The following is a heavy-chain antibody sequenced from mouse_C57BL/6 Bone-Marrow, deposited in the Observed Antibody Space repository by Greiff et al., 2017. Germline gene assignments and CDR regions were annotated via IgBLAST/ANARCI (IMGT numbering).Heavy chain of an antibody. Sequence: VKLQESGAELARPGASVKLSCKASGYTFTSYGISWVKQRTGQGLEWIGEIYPRSGNTYYNEKFKGKATLTADKSSSTAYMELRSLTSEDSAVYFCARGEGYYGMDYWGQGTSVTVSS. CDR3: ARGEGYYGMDY. V-gene: IGHV1-81*01. CDR1: GYTFTSYG. J-gene: IGHJ4*01. CDR2: IYPRSGNT.